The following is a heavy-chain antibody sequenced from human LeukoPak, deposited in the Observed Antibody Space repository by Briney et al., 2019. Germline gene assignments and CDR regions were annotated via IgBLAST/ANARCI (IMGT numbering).Heavy chain of an antibody. CDR2: IWYNGSNK. CDR1: GFTFSSYG. V-gene: IGHV3-30*02. J-gene: IGHJ3*02. D-gene: IGHD2-2*02. CDR3: AKELGYCSSTSCYTAFDI. Sequence: VGSLRLSCAASGFTFSSYGMHWVRQAPGKGLEWVAFIWYNGSNKYYADSVKGRFTISRDNYKNTLYLQMNSLRAEDTAVYYCAKELGYCSSTSCYTAFDIWGQGTMVTVSS.